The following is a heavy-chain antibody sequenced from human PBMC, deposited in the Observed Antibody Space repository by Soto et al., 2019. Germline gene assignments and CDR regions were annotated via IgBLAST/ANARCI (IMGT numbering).Heavy chain of an antibody. D-gene: IGHD6-13*01. J-gene: IGHJ3*02. CDR1: GFTFSCYA. CDR2: ISSSGLNT. Sequence: PGGSLRLSCEASGFTFSCYAMNWVRQAPGKGLEWVSVISSSGLNTDYADSVKGRFTISRDNSKNTLSLQMNSLRAEDTAVYYCAKDFSRWGRPDAFDIWGQGTVVTVSS. CDR3: AKDFSRWGRPDAFDI. V-gene: IGHV3-23*01.